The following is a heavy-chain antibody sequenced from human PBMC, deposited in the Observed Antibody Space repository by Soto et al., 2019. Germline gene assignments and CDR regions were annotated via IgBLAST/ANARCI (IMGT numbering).Heavy chain of an antibody. Sequence: QVQLVQSGAEVKKPGSSVKVSCKASGGTFSSYAISWVRQAPGQGLEWMGGIIPIFGTANYAQKFQGRVTITADESTSTAYMELSSLRSEDTAVYYCARDLGRRYSYGVYYFDYWGQGTLVTVSS. D-gene: IGHD5-18*01. CDR3: ARDLGRRYSYGVYYFDY. CDR1: GGTFSSYA. CDR2: IIPIFGTA. J-gene: IGHJ4*02. V-gene: IGHV1-69*01.